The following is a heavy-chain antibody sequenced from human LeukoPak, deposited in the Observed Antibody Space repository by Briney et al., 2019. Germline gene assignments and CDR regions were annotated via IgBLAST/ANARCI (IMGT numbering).Heavy chain of an antibody. V-gene: IGHV3-30-3*01. D-gene: IGHD3-10*01. Sequence: GGSLRLSCAASGFTFSSYAMNWVRQAPGKGLEWVAFISYDGSNKYYADSVKGRFTISRDNSKNTLYLQMNSLRAEDTAVYYCASQGGLLWFGELSGGMDVWGQGTTVTVSS. CDR2: ISYDGSNK. CDR3: ASQGGLLWFGELSGGMDV. J-gene: IGHJ6*02. CDR1: GFTFSSYA.